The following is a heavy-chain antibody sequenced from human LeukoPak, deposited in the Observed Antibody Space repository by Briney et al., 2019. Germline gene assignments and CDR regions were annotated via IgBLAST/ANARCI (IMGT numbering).Heavy chain of an antibody. J-gene: IGHJ6*02. CDR1: GGSISSYY. Sequence: SETLSLTCTVSGGSISSYYWSWIRQPPGKGLEWIGYIYYSVSTNYNPSLKSRVTISVDTSKNQFSLKLSSVTAADTAVYYCARGSIGGYSSSWYAISGYYYYGMDVWGQGTTVTVSS. CDR3: ARGSIGGYSSSWYAISGYYYYGMDV. CDR2: IYYSVST. V-gene: IGHV4-59*01. D-gene: IGHD6-13*01.